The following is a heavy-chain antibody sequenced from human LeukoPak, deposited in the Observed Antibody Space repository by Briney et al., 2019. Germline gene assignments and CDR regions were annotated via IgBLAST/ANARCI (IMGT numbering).Heavy chain of an antibody. CDR3: AKIHQNRVVVGAKGAFDI. D-gene: IGHD2-15*01. CDR2: IGSSGGGT. V-gene: IGHV3-23*01. J-gene: IGHJ3*02. CDR1: GLTFNNYA. Sequence: GGSLRLSCEASGLTFNNYAMHWVRQSSGKGLEWVSAIGSSGGGTYYADSVKGRLTISRDTSKDTVYLQMDSLRAEDTAIYYCAKIHQNRVVVGAKGAFDIWGQGTVVTVSS.